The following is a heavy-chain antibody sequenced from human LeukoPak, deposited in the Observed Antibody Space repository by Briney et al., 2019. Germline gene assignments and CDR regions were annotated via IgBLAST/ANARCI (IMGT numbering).Heavy chain of an antibody. J-gene: IGHJ4*02. Sequence: GGSLRLSCAASGFTFSSYAMNWVRQAPGKGLEWVSYISSSGSTIYYADSVKGRFTISRDNAKNSLYLQMNSLRAEDTAVYYCARGSLLWFGELLPHFDYWGQGTLVTVSS. CDR3: ARGSLLWFGELLPHFDY. V-gene: IGHV3-48*03. CDR2: ISSSGSTI. D-gene: IGHD3-10*01. CDR1: GFTFSSYA.